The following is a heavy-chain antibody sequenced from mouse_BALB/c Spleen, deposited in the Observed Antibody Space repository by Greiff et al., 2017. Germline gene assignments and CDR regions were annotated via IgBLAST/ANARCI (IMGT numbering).Heavy chain of an antibody. CDR1: GFTFSSYA. CDR2: ISSGGST. J-gene: IGHJ4*01. V-gene: IGHV5-6-5*01. Sequence: EVQLVESGGGLVKPGGSLKLSCAASGFTFSSYAMSWVRQTPEKRLEWVASISSGGSTYYPDSVKGRFTISRDNARNILYLQMSSLRSEDTAMYYCAREKKNYAMDYWGQGTSVTVSS. CDR3: AREKKNYAMDY.